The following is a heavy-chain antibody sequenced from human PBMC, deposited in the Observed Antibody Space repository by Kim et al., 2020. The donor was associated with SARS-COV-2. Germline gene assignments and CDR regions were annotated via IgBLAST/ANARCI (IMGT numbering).Heavy chain of an antibody. J-gene: IGHJ6*01. CDR1: GFTFSDAW. CDR2: VKSKTDGGTT. Sequence: GGSLRLSCTGSGFTFSDAWMTWVRQAPGKGLEWVGRVKSKTDGGTTVYAASVKRRFTISRDDSNNTVFLQMSTLTAEDTAVYYCTTALRYRSFDYYGLDV. CDR3: TTALRYRSFDYYGLDV. V-gene: IGHV3-15*01. D-gene: IGHD3-16*02.